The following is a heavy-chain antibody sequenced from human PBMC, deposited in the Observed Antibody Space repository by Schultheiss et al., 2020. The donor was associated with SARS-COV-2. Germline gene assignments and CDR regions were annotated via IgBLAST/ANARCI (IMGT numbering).Heavy chain of an antibody. CDR1: GGTFSSYA. D-gene: IGHD6-19*01. CDR3: ARDQGQWLVLGYFDY. Sequence: ASVKVSCKASGGTFSSYAISWVRQAPGQGLEWMGWISAYNGNTNYAQKLQGRVTMTTDTSTSTAYMELRSLRSDDTAVYYCARDQGQWLVLGYFDYWGQGTLVTVSS. V-gene: IGHV1-18*01. J-gene: IGHJ4*02. CDR2: ISAYNGNT.